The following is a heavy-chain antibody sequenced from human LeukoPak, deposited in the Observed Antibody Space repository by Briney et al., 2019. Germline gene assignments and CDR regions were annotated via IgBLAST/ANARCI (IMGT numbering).Heavy chain of an antibody. Sequence: PGGSLRLSCAASGFTFSSYGMNWVSQAPGKGLEWVSYISRSSTTIYYAVSVKGRFTISRDNAKDSLYLQMNSLRAEDTAVYYCARGGYYDSSGYPPEYWGQGTLVTVSS. CDR2: ISRSSTTI. CDR1: GFTFSSYG. CDR3: ARGGYYDSSGYPPEY. D-gene: IGHD3-22*01. J-gene: IGHJ4*02. V-gene: IGHV3-48*01.